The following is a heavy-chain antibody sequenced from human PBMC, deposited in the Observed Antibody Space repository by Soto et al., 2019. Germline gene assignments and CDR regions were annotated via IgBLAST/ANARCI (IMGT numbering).Heavy chain of an antibody. D-gene: IGHD3-3*01. CDR2: IYYTGKT. V-gene: IGHV4-30-4*01. J-gene: IGHJ4*02. Sequence: TLSLTCSFSGDSISTDYFCLSWISQPPGKGLEWIGYIYYTGKTSYTPSLESRITISVDTSKNQFSLNLGSVSAADTAVDFCARESANSPDHFDYWGQGTLVTVSS. CDR3: ARESANSPDHFDY. CDR1: GDSISTDYFC.